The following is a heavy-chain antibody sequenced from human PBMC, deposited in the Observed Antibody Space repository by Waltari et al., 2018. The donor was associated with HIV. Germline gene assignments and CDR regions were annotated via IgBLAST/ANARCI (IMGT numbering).Heavy chain of an antibody. CDR1: GFTFSSYA. CDR3: AKDHVGSSSWYWH. CDR2: ISGSGDST. D-gene: IGHD6-13*01. J-gene: IGHJ1*01. Sequence: EVQLSESGGGLVQPGGSLRLSCEVSGFTFSSYAMNWVRQAPGKGLEWVSGISGSGDSTYYSDSVKGRFTISRDNSKNTLSLQMNSLRAEDTAVYYCAKDHVGSSSWYWHWGRGTLVTVSS. V-gene: IGHV3-23*01.